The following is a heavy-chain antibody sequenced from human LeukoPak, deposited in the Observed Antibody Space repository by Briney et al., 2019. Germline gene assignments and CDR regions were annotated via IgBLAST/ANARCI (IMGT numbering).Heavy chain of an antibody. CDR2: INRDGSST. J-gene: IGHJ4*02. CDR3: ARGGGYSYGSFDY. CDR1: GIIFSNYW. D-gene: IGHD5-18*01. Sequence: GGPLRLSCAASGIIFSNYWMHWVRQAPGEGLVWVSRINRDGSSTSYADSVKGRFTISRDNAKNTLYLQMNSLRAEDTAVYYCARGGGYSYGSFDYWGQGTLVTVSS. V-gene: IGHV3-74*01.